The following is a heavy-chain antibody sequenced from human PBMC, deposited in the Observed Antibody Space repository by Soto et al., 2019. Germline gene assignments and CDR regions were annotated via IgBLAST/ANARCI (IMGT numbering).Heavy chain of an antibody. CDR3: ARHEGSGFNY. Sequence: SETLSLTCTVSGGSISSFYLSWIRQPPGKGLEWIGYIYYSGSTKYNPSLKSRVTISVDTSKKHFSLNLSSVTAADTAMYYCARHEGSGFNYWGQGTLVTVSS. V-gene: IGHV4-59*08. CDR1: GGSISSFY. CDR2: IYYSGST. J-gene: IGHJ4*02. D-gene: IGHD6-25*01.